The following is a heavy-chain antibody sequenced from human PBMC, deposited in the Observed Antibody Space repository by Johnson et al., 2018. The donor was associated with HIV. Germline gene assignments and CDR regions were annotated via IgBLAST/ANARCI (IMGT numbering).Heavy chain of an antibody. V-gene: IGHV3-15*01. CDR3: ARDGESQQLPLGDAFDV. Sequence: GLVKPGGSLRLSCAASGFTFTNAWMHWVRQAPGKGLEWVGRLKSRTDGETADYAAPVKGRFTISRDDSKNTLYLQMNSLRVEDTAIYYCARDGESQQLPLGDAFDVWGQGTMVTVSS. CDR1: GFTFTNAW. J-gene: IGHJ3*01. CDR2: LKSRTDGETA. D-gene: IGHD6-13*01.